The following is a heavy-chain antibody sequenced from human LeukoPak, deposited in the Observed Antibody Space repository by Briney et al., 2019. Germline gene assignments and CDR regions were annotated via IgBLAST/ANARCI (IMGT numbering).Heavy chain of an antibody. CDR2: ISGSGGSA. J-gene: IGHJ4*02. Sequence: PGGSLRLSCAASGFTFSSYAMSWVRQAPGKGLEWVSAISGSGGSAYYADSVKGRFTISRDNSKNTLYLQMNSLRAEDTAVYYCAKDIRLSYVGDDYWGQGTLVTVSS. D-gene: IGHD3-10*02. CDR3: AKDIRLSYVGDDY. V-gene: IGHV3-23*01. CDR1: GFTFSSYA.